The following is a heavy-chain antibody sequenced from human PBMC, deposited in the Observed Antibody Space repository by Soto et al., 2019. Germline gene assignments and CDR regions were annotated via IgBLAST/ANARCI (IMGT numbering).Heavy chain of an antibody. J-gene: IGHJ5*02. CDR1: GGSISSGGYY. V-gene: IGHV4-31*03. D-gene: IGHD3-3*01. Sequence: SSETLSLTCTVSGGSISSGGYYWSWIRQHPGKGLEWIGYIYYSGSTYYNPSLKSRVTISVDTSKNQFSLKLSSVTAADTAVYYCARAAVFWSAPGWFDPWGQGTLVTVSS. CDR2: IYYSGST. CDR3: ARAAVFWSAPGWFDP.